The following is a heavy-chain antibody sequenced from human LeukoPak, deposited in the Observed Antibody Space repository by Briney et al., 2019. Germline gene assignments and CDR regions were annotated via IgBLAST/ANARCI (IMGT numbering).Heavy chain of an antibody. Sequence: PGGSLRLSCAASGFTFSSYSMNWVRQAPGKGLEWVSYISRSSSTIYYADSVKGRFTISRDNSKNTLYLQMNSLRAEDTAVYYCARDGVEQQLVHYFDYWGQGTLVTVSS. CDR2: ISRSSSTI. V-gene: IGHV3-48*01. CDR1: GFTFSSYS. CDR3: ARDGVEQQLVHYFDY. J-gene: IGHJ4*02. D-gene: IGHD6-13*01.